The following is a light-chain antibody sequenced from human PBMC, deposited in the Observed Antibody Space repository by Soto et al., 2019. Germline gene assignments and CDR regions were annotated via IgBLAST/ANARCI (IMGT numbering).Light chain of an antibody. CDR1: QSISTN. J-gene: IGKJ1*01. CDR2: GAS. Sequence: EIVMTQSPATLSVSPGERVTLSCRASQSISTNLAWYQQKPGQAPRLLIYGASTRATGIPARFSGSGSGTEFTVTISRLQSEDFEVYYCQQYNDWPRTFGHGTKVEI. CDR3: QQYNDWPRT. V-gene: IGKV3-15*01.